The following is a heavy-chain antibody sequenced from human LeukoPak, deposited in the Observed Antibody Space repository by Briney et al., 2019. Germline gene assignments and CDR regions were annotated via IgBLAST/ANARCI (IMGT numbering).Heavy chain of an antibody. CDR3: ARDRGSYSL. Sequence: GGSLRLSCAASGFTFSSSAMHWVRQAPDKGLEWVAVISYDGSNKYYADSVKGRFTISRDNSKNTLYLQMNSLRADDTAVYYCARDRGSYSLWGQGTLVTVSS. CDR1: GFTFSSSA. CDR2: ISYDGSNK. V-gene: IGHV3-30-3*01. J-gene: IGHJ4*02. D-gene: IGHD1-26*01.